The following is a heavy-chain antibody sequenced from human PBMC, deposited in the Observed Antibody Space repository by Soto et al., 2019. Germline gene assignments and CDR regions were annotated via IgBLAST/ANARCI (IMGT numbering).Heavy chain of an antibody. J-gene: IGHJ3*02. V-gene: IGHV1-58*01. Sequence: PGGSLRLSCKASGFTFTSSAVQWVRQARGQRLEWIGWIVVGSGNTNYAQKFQERVTITRDMSTSTAYMELSSLRSEDTAVYYCAAVGDSSGYYVAAFDIWGQGTMVTVSS. CDR2: IVVGSGNT. CDR3: AAVGDSSGYYVAAFDI. CDR1: GFTFTSSA. D-gene: IGHD3-22*01.